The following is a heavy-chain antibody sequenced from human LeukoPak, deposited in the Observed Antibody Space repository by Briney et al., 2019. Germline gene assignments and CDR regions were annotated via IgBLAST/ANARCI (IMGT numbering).Heavy chain of an antibody. Sequence: GGSLRLSCAASGFTFSSYSMKWVRQAPGKGLDWLSYISSDSSTIYYADSVKGRFTISRDNTKKTLYLEMNSLRAEDTAVYFCARVAHFDRGMDVWGQGTTFTVSS. J-gene: IGHJ6*02. CDR3: ARVAHFDRGMDV. CDR2: ISSDSSTI. CDR1: GFTFSSYS. D-gene: IGHD3-9*01. V-gene: IGHV3-48*04.